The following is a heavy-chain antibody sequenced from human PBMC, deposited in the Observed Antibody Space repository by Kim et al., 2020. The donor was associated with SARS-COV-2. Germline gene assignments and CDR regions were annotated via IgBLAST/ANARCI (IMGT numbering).Heavy chain of an antibody. J-gene: IGHJ6*02. D-gene: IGHD2-2*02. CDR2: IKSKTDGGTT. V-gene: IGHV3-15*01. CDR1: GFTFSNAW. Sequence: GGSLRLSCAASGFTFSNAWMSWVRQAPGKGLEWVGRIKSKTDGGTTDYAAPVKGRFTISRDDSKNTLYLQMNSLKTEDTAVYYCARDIVVVPAAIKWLVERYYGMDVWGQGTTVTVSS. CDR3: ARDIVVVPAAIKWLVERYYGMDV.